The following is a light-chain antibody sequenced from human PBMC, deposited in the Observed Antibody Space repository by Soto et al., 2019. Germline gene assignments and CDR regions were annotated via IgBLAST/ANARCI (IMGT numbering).Light chain of an antibody. J-gene: IGKJ1*01. Sequence: EIVMTQSPATLSVSPGGRATLSCRASQSVNSNLAWYQQKPGQAPRLLIYGASTRATDIPARFSGSGSGTEFTLTISSLQSEDFADYYCQQYNNWPPWTFGQGTKVEVK. CDR2: GAS. V-gene: IGKV3-15*01. CDR3: QQYNNWPPWT. CDR1: QSVNSN.